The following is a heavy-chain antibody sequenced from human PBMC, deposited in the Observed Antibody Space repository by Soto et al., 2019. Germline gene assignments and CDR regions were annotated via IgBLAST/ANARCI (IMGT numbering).Heavy chain of an antibody. Sequence: PSETLSLTCTVTGGAISGYYWTWIRQSDGEGLEWIGRIYSSGSTNYNPSPKSRVTIPLDTSMNYFSLRLSSVTAADTAVYYCARGQRFSDWFDPWGQGTLVTVSS. J-gene: IGHJ5*02. CDR1: GGAISGYY. D-gene: IGHD3-3*01. V-gene: IGHV4-4*07. CDR2: IYSSGST. CDR3: ARGQRFSDWFDP.